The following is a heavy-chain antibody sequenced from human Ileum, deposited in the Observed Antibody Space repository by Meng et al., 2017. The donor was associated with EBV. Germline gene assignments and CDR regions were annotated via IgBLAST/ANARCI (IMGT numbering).Heavy chain of an antibody. CDR2: IYYSGST. D-gene: IGHD2-15*01. CDR1: GCSMSRYY. Sequence: QVHMKEPGPGLVQPLHTLFPTFTVSGCSMSRYYWSWIRQPPGKGLEWIGYIYYSGSTNYNPSLKMRVTISVDTSKNQFSRNLSSVTAADTAVYYCARGGWSLDYWGQGTLVTVSS. J-gene: IGHJ4*02. V-gene: IGHV4-59*08. CDR3: ARGGWSLDY.